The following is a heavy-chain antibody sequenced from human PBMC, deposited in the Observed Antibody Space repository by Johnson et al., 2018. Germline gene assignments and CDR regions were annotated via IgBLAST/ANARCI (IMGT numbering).Heavy chain of an antibody. CDR2: INDSGNT. Sequence: QVQLQESGPGLVKPSETLSLTCTVSGGSLSITNYYWDWIRQPPGKGLEWFGNINDSGNTYYNPSLKSRVTMSVDPSKNQFSLKLSSVTAADTAVYFCARHRSGTGFAFDIWGQGTMVTVSS. CDR1: GGSLSITNYY. V-gene: IGHV4-39*01. D-gene: IGHD1-26*01. J-gene: IGHJ3*02. CDR3: ARHRSGTGFAFDI.